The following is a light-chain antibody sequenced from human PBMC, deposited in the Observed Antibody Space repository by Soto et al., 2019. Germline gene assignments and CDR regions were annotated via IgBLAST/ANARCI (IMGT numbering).Light chain of an antibody. J-gene: IGKJ2*01. CDR3: QQYGSSPPMYT. CDR1: QSISSTY. Sequence: EIVLTQSPGTLSLSPGERATLSCRASQSISSTYLVWYQQKPGQAPRLLIYGASSRATGIPDRFSGSGSGTDFTLTINRLEPEDFAVYYCQQYGSSPPMYTFGQGTKLEIK. CDR2: GAS. V-gene: IGKV3-20*01.